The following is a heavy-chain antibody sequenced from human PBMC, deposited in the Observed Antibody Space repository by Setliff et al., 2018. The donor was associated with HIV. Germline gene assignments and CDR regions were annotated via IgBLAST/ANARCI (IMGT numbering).Heavy chain of an antibody. Sequence: GGSLRLSCAASGFTFTSHGMHWVRQAPGKGLEWVSFISGSGDSTFYADSLKGRFTISRDNSKNTLYLQMNSLRAEDTAVYYCAKDHATSSWFTALLDYWGQGAQVTVSS. D-gene: IGHD6-13*01. CDR2: ISGSGDST. CDR3: AKDHATSSWFTALLDY. J-gene: IGHJ4*02. V-gene: IGHV3-23*01. CDR1: GFTFTSHG.